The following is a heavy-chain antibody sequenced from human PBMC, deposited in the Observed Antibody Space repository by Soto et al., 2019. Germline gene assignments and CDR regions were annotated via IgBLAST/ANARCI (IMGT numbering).Heavy chain of an antibody. V-gene: IGHV1-18*01. D-gene: IGHD3-10*01. CDR3: AREGYYSGSESYSPPRYYGMDV. CDR2: ISDYKGNT. J-gene: IGHJ6*02. Sequence: ASVKVSCKASGYSFTTYGISWVRQAPGQGLEWMGWISDYKGNTNYEKKFQGRVTMTTDTSTRTAYMELKSLRSDDTAVYYCAREGYYSGSESYSPPRYYGMDVWG. CDR1: GYSFTTYG.